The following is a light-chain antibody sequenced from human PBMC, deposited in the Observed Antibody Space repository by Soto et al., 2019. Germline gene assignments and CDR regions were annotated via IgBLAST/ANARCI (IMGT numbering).Light chain of an antibody. V-gene: IGKV3-11*01. Sequence: EIVLTQSPATLSLSPGERATLSCRASQSVSSYLAWYQQKPGQAPRLLIYDASNRATGIPARFSGSGSGTDFTLTKSRLEPEDFAVYYCQQRSNRFRGGPKVEIK. J-gene: IGKJ4*01. CDR2: DAS. CDR3: QQRSNR. CDR1: QSVSSY.